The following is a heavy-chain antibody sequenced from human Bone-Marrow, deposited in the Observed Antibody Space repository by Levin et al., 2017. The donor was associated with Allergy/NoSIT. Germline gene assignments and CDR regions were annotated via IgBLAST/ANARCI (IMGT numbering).Heavy chain of an antibody. J-gene: IGHJ4*02. D-gene: IGHD6-19*01. CDR2: IHGGGKT. CDR1: GFTVSNNY. V-gene: IGHV3-66*01. CDR3: ARGSQWLVRDFDS. Sequence: GESLKISCAASGFTVSNNYISWVRQAPGKGLEWVSLIHGGGKTYYADSLKGRFDISRDSSKNTVYLQMYSLRPDDTAVYYCARGSQWLVRDFDSWGQGTLVTVSS.